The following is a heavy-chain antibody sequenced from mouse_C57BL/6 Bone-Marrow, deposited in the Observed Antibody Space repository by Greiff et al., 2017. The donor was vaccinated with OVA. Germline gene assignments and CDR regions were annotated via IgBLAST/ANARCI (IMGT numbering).Heavy chain of an antibody. CDR3: ARGPLRGAWFAY. CDR2: ISYDGSN. J-gene: IGHJ3*01. Sequence: QLQQSGPGLVKPSQSLSLTCSVTGYSITSGYYWNWIRQFPGNKLEWMGYISYDGSNNYNPSLKNRISITRDTSKNQFFLKLNSVTTEDTATYYCARGPLRGAWFAYWGQGTLVTVSA. V-gene: IGHV3-6*01. CDR1: GYSITSGYY. D-gene: IGHD2-12*01.